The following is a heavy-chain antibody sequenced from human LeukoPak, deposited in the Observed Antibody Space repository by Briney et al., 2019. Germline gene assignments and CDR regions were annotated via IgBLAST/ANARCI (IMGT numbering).Heavy chain of an antibody. CDR3: ARVPRTYHRAFDI. CDR2: MNPNSGNT. V-gene: IGHV1-8*03. D-gene: IGHD1-14*01. J-gene: IGHJ3*02. Sequence: GASVKVSCTASGYTFTSYDINWVRQATGQGLEWMGWMNPNSGNTGYAQKFQGRVTITRNTSISTAYMELSSLRSEDTAVYYCARVPRTYHRAFDIWGQGTMVTVSS. CDR1: GYTFTSYD.